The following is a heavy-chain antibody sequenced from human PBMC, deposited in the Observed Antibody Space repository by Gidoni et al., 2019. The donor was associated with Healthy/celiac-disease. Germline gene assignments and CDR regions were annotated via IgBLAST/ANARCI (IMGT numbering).Heavy chain of an antibody. J-gene: IGHJ4*02. Sequence: QVQLVESGGGVVQPGRSLRLSCAASGFTFSSYGMHWVRPAPGKGLEWVAVISYDGSNKYYADSVKGRFTISRDNSKNTLYLQMNSLRAEDTAVYYCAKDPDIVVVPAAIDYFDYWGQGTLVTVSS. CDR1: GFTFSSYG. D-gene: IGHD2-2*02. CDR3: AKDPDIVVVPAAIDYFDY. CDR2: ISYDGSNK. V-gene: IGHV3-30*18.